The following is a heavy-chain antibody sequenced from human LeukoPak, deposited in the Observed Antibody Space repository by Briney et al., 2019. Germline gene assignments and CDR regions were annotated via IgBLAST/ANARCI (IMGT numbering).Heavy chain of an antibody. Sequence: ASVKVSCKASGYTFTSYDINWVRRAAGQGLEWMGWMNPVSGNTGYAQKFQGRVTLTRDTSISTAYMELSSLKSEDTAVYYCTRGDSWGQGTLVTVSS. CDR3: TRGDS. J-gene: IGHJ4*02. V-gene: IGHV1-8*01. CDR1: GYTFTSYD. CDR2: MNPVSGNT.